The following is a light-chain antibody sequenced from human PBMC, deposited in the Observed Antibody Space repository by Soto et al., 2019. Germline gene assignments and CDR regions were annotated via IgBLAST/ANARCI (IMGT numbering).Light chain of an antibody. CDR3: QRYNTWPP. CDR1: QSVSSN. V-gene: IGKV3-15*01. CDR2: GAS. Sequence: SPGGLSVSQEGGATLVGRASQSVSSNLAWYQQKPVQAPRLLIYGASTRATGIPARFSGSGSGKEFTLSISSLQSEDFAVYYSQRYNTWPPFGQGTRLAI. J-gene: IGKJ5*01.